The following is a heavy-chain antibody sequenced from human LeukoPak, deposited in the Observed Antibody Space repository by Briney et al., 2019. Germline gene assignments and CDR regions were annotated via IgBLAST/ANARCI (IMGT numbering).Heavy chain of an antibody. Sequence: GASVTVSCEASGGTFSSYAISWVRQAPGQGLEWMGGIIPIFGTANYAQKFQGRVTITADESTSTAYMELSSLRSEDTAVYYCARSGYSYGCKDYWGQGTLVTVSS. V-gene: IGHV1-69*13. CDR3: ARSGYSYGCKDY. CDR1: GGTFSSYA. J-gene: IGHJ4*02. CDR2: IIPIFGTA. D-gene: IGHD5-18*01.